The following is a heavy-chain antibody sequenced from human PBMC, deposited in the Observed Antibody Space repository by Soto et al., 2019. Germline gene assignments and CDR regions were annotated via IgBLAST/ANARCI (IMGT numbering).Heavy chain of an antibody. V-gene: IGHV4-59*01. J-gene: IGHJ4*02. CDR3: EAYNGFSGYVSFPDY. CDR2: IYYSGST. D-gene: IGHD5-12*01. Sequence: SETLSLTCTVSGGSISSYYWSWIRQPPGKGLEWIGYIYYSGSTNYNPSLKSRVTISVDTSKNQFSLKLSSVTAADTAVYYCEAYNGFSGYVSFPDYWGKGTLVPVS. CDR1: GGSISSYY.